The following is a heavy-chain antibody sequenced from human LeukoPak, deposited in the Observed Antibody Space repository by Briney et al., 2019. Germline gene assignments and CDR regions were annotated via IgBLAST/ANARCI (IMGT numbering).Heavy chain of an antibody. CDR3: GGAGGWYVNWFDP. V-gene: IGHV3-33*01. Sequence: PGGSLRLSCAASGFTFSSYGMHWVRQAPGKGLEWVAVIWYDGSNKYYADSVKGRFTVSRDNSKNTLYLQMNSLRAEDTAVYYCGGAGGWYVNWFDPWGQGTLVTVSS. CDR2: IWYDGSNK. D-gene: IGHD6-19*01. CDR1: GFTFSSYG. J-gene: IGHJ5*02.